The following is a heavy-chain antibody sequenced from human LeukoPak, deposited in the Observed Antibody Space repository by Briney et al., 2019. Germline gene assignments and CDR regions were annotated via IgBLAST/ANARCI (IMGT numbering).Heavy chain of an antibody. D-gene: IGHD6-19*01. J-gene: IGHJ6*03. V-gene: IGHV3-23*01. CDR2: ISGSGGST. CDR3: AKDSVTAVAAGTYYYYYMDV. CDR1: GFTFSSYG. Sequence: GGSLRLSCAASGFTFSSYGMSWVRQAPGKGLEWVSAISGSGGSTYYADSVKGRFTISRDNSKNTLYLQMNSLRAGDTAVYYCAKDSVTAVAAGTYYYYYMDVWGKGTTVTISS.